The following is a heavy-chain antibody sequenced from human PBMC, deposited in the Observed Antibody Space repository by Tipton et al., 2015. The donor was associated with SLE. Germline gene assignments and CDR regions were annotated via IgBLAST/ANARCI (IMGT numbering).Heavy chain of an antibody. CDR1: GGSISSSSYY. CDR2: IYYSGST. J-gene: IGHJ1*01. D-gene: IGHD2-15*01. Sequence: TLSLTCTVSGGSISSSSYYWGWIRQPPGKGLEWIGSIYYSGSTYYNPSLKSRVTISVDTSKNQFSLKLSSVTAADTAVYYCASENGEGSCSGGSCSGVCGYGTLVPVSS. V-gene: IGHV4-39*07. CDR3: ASENGEGSCSGGSCSGV.